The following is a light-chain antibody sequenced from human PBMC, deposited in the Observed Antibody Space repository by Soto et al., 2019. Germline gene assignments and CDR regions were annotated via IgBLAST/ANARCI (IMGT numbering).Light chain of an antibody. CDR1: HSVSSSY. V-gene: IGKV3-20*01. CDR3: QQYGSSPPLT. Sequence: EIVLTQSPGTLSLSPGESATLSCRASHSVSSSYLAWYQQKPGQAPRLLIYGASSRAAGIPDRFSGSGSGTGFTLTISSLEAEDFAVYYCQQYGSSPPLTFGQGTKVDIK. CDR2: GAS. J-gene: IGKJ1*01.